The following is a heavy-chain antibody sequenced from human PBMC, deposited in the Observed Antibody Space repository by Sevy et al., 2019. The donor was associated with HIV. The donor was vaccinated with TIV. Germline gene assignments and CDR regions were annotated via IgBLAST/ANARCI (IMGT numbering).Heavy chain of an antibody. V-gene: IGHV3-23*01. D-gene: IGHD3-22*01. Sequence: GGSLRLSCAVSGFSFDSYGMTWVRQAPGKGLEWVSGISGSGTRTYYADSVKGRFTISRDNSKNTLYLQMNSLRSEDTATYYRAKGGGGHYDPDEIGYYFYYYNMDVWGKGTTVTVSS. CDR3: AKGGGGHYDPDEIGYYFYYYNMDV. J-gene: IGHJ6*03. CDR1: GFSFDSYG. CDR2: ISGSGTRT.